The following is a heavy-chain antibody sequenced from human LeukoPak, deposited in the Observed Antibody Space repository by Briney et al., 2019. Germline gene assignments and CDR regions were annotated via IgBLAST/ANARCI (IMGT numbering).Heavy chain of an antibody. D-gene: IGHD4-23*01. CDR2: ISIYTGGA. V-gene: IGHV1-18*01. Sequence: GASVKLSCKTAGSRFNVYNILWMRQPPAHGLDYEGWISIYTGGANYEQKFEGSVFVISDTYTNNAHLVLTNLTSTDETAYYCARADGTNSGTNAFNGWGLGTMVTVAS. CDR3: ARADGTNSGTNAFNG. CDR1: GSRFNVYN. J-gene: IGHJ3*01.